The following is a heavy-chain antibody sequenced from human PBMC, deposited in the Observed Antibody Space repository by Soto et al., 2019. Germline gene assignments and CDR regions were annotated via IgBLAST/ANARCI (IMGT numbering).Heavy chain of an antibody. V-gene: IGHV1-69*02. CDR3: ASPLTVRILVVVADYDAFDI. CDR1: GGTFSSYT. CDR2: IIPILGIA. Sequence: ASVKVSCKASGGTFSSYTISWVRQAPGQGLEWMGRIIPILGIANYAQKFQGRVTITADKSTSTAYMELSSLRSEDTAVYYCASPLTVRILVVVADYDAFDIWGQGTMVSVSS. J-gene: IGHJ3*02. D-gene: IGHD2-15*01.